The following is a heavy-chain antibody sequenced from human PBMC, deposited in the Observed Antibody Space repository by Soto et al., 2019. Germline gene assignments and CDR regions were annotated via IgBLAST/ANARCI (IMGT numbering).Heavy chain of an antibody. CDR2: IKQDGSEK. Sequence: GGSLRLSCAASGFTFSSYWMSWVRQAPGKGLEWVANIKQDGSEKYYVDSVKGRFTISRDNAKNSLYLQMNSLRAEDTAVYYCARDSYNWNYYYYYYYMDVWGKGTTVTVSS. CDR1: GFTFSSYW. J-gene: IGHJ6*03. D-gene: IGHD1-7*01. V-gene: IGHV3-7*01. CDR3: ARDSYNWNYYYYYYYMDV.